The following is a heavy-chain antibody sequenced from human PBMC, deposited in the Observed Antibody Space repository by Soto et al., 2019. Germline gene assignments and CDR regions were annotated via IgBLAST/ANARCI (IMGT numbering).Heavy chain of an antibody. D-gene: IGHD3-9*01. CDR1: GYTFTSYG. V-gene: IGHV1-18*01. Sequence: ASVKVSWKASGYTFTSYGISWVRQAPGQGLEWMGWISAYNGNTNYAQKLQGRVTMTTDTSTSTAYMELRSLRSDDTAVYYCARMAYYDILTGYYISALSWFDPWGQGTLVTVSS. CDR2: ISAYNGNT. J-gene: IGHJ5*02. CDR3: ARMAYYDILTGYYISALSWFDP.